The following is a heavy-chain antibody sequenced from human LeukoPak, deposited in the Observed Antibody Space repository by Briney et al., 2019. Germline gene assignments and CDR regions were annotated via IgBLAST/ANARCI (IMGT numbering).Heavy chain of an antibody. CDR1: GGSISSSSYY. D-gene: IGHD2-15*01. Sequence: SETLSLTCTVSGGSISSSSYYWGWIRQPPGKGLEWIGSIYYSGSTYYNPSLKSRVTISVDTSKNQFSLKLSSVTAADTAVYYCARDGDCSGGSCYSDYFDYWGQGTLVTVSS. CDR3: ARDGDCSGGSCYSDYFDY. J-gene: IGHJ4*02. CDR2: IYYSGST. V-gene: IGHV4-39*07.